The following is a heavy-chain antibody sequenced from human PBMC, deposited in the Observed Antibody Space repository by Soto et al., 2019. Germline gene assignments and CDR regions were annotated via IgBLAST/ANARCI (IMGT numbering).Heavy chain of an antibody. V-gene: IGHV3-23*01. D-gene: IGHD1-1*01. J-gene: IGHJ4*02. CDR3: AKFVERDGTAFDH. CDR1: GFTFSDYG. CDR2: IRSSGEST. Sequence: GGSLRLSCAASGFTFSDYGMGWVRQAPGKGLEWVSGIRSSGESTFYADSVKGRFTISRDNSKNTLYLQMDILRVEDTAVYFCAKFVERDGTAFDHWGLGTLVTVSS.